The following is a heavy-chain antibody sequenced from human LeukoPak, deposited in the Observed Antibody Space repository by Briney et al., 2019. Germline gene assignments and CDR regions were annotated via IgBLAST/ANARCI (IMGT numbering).Heavy chain of an antibody. CDR1: GGSISSYY. J-gene: IGHJ4*02. Sequence: PSETLSLTCTVSGGSISSYYWSWNRQPPGKGLEWIGYIYYSGSTNYNPSLKSRVTISVDTSKNQFSLKLSSVTAADTAVYYCARASESYDYVWGSYRPYYFDYWGQGTLVTVSS. CDR2: IYYSGST. V-gene: IGHV4-59*01. D-gene: IGHD3-16*02. CDR3: ARASESYDYVWGSYRPYYFDY.